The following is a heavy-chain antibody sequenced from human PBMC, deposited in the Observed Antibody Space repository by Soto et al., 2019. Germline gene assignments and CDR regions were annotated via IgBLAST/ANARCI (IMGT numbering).Heavy chain of an antibody. CDR1: GFTFDNCG. CDR2: ISWDSSTI. CDR3: VQGRYPTMATPLDH. J-gene: IGHJ4*02. V-gene: IGHV3-9*01. Sequence: ESGGGLVQPGRSLRLSCAASGFTFDNCGMHWVRQAPGKGLEWVAGISWDSSTIGYADSVKGRFIISRDDAKNSLYLQMDSLRGEDTALYYCVQGRYPTMATPLDHWGQGTQVIGAS. D-gene: IGHD2-15*01.